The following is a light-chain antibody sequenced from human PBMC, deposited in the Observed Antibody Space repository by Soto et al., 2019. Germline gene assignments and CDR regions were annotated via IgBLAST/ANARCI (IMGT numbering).Light chain of an antibody. Sequence: EIVLTQSPGALSLSPGERATLSCRASQSVSSNLLAWYQQKPGQPPRLLIYGASNRATGIPDRFSGSGSGTDFSLTIVRLEPEDSAVYYCQQYGVSSTFGQGTKVEIK. CDR2: GAS. CDR3: QQYGVSST. V-gene: IGKV3-20*01. CDR1: QSVSSNL. J-gene: IGKJ2*02.